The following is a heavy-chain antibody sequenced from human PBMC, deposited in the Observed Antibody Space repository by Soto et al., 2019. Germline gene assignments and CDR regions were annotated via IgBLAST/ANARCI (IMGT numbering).Heavy chain of an antibody. J-gene: IGHJ4*02. CDR1: GFTFSSYA. CDR2: ISYDGSNK. D-gene: IGHD6-19*01. CDR3: ARDPAVAGNFDY. V-gene: IGHV3-30-3*01. Sequence: GGSLRLSCAASGFTFSSYAMHWVRQAPGKGLEWVAVISYDGSNKYYADSVKGRFTISRDNSKNTLYLQMNSLRAEDTAVYYCARDPAVAGNFDYWGQGTLVTVSS.